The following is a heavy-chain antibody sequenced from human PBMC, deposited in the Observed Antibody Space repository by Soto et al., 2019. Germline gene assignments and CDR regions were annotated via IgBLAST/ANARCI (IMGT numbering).Heavy chain of an antibody. CDR3: AGAQGANDYGGNSWFDP. J-gene: IGHJ5*02. D-gene: IGHD4-17*01. Sequence: SETLSLTCAVYGGSFSGYYWSWIRQPPGKGLEWIGEINHSGSTNYNPSLKSRVTISVDTSKNQFSLKLGSVTAADTAVYYCAGAQGANDYGGNSWFDPWGQGTLVTVSS. CDR2: INHSGST. CDR1: GGSFSGYY. V-gene: IGHV4-34*01.